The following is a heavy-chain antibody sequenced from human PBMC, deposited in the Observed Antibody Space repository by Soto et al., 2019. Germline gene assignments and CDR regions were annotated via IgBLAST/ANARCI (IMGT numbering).Heavy chain of an antibody. Sequence: QAQLQQSGPGLVKPSQTLSLICAISGDSVSSGTATWSWIRQSPSRGLEWLGRTYYRSKWFYDYWPSVQSRIAITPDTSKNQLSLHLHPVTPEDTAIYFCARDGSGWHWYFDLWGRGTLVTVSS. CDR1: GDSVSSGTAT. V-gene: IGHV6-1*01. J-gene: IGHJ2*01. D-gene: IGHD6-19*01. CDR2: TYYRSKWFY. CDR3: ARDGSGWHWYFDL.